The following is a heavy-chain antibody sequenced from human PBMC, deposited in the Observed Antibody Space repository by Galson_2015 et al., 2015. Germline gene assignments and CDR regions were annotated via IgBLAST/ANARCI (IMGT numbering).Heavy chain of an antibody. CDR3: ATDPHYSGSYLYYYYGMDV. V-gene: IGHV1-24*01. Sequence: SVKVSCKVSGYTLTELSMHWVRQAPGKGLEWMGGFDPEDGETIYAQKFQGRVTMTEDTSTDTAYMELSSLRSEDTAVYYCATDPHYSGSYLYYYYGMDVWGQGTTVTVSS. J-gene: IGHJ6*02. CDR1: GYTLTELS. CDR2: FDPEDGET. D-gene: IGHD1-26*01.